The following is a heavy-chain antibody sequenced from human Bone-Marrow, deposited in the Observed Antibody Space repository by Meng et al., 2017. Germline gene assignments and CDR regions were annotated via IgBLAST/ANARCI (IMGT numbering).Heavy chain of an antibody. CDR2: IERMRDGGTT. CDR1: GLCFTDAW. J-gene: IGHJ4*02. V-gene: IGHV3-15*04. Sequence: GRLVEAVGGVVKPGGSLRLSCVASGLCFTDAWRSWVRQAAGRGLELVGRIERMRDGGTTDYAAPVKGRFTISRDDSKNTLYLQMNSLISEDTAVYFWATGAAAADHWGQGTLVTVSS. CDR3: ATGAAAADH. D-gene: IGHD6-13*01.